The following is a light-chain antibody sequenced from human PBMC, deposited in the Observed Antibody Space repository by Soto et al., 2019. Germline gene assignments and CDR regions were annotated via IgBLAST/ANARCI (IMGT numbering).Light chain of an antibody. V-gene: IGKV3-15*01. J-gene: IGKJ1*01. CDR1: QSVSSN. CDR2: GAS. CDR3: QQYNNWCPHT. Sequence: EIVMTQSPATLSVSPGERATLSCRASQSVSSNLAWYQQKPGQAPRLLIYGASSRATGIPARFSGSGSATEFHITISSLQAEDFAVYYCQQYNNWCPHTFGLGIKVEIK.